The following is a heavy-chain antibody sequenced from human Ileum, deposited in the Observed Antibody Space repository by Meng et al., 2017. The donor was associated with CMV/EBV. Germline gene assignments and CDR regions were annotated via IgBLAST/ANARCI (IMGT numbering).Heavy chain of an antibody. CDR2: IDFSGTT. Sequence: SETLSLTCTVSGGSISGYYWNWIRQTPGKGLEWTGNIDFSGTTKNNPSLKSRVTISVDTSKSQVSLNLGSVAPADTAVYFCARGWGTTSPWDYWGQGMLVTVSS. J-gene: IGHJ4*02. V-gene: IGHV4-59*01. CDR1: GGSISGYY. CDR3: ARGWGTTSPWDY. D-gene: IGHD3-16*01.